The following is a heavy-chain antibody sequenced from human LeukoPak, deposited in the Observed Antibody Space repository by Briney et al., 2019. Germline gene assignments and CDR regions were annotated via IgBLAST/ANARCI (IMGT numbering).Heavy chain of an antibody. V-gene: IGHV4-61*08. CDR2: IYYSGST. CDR3: ARGELLYGY. D-gene: IGHD2-2*02. Sequence: SETLSLTCTVSGGSISSGGYYWSWPRPPPGKGLEWIGYIYYSGSTNYNPSLKSRVTISVDTSKNQFSLKLSSVTAADTAVYYCARGELLYGYWGQGTLVTVSS. CDR1: GGSISSGGYY. J-gene: IGHJ4*02.